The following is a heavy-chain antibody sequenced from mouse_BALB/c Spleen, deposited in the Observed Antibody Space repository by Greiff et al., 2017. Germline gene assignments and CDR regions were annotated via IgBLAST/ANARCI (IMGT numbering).Heavy chain of an antibody. D-gene: IGHD4-1*01. CDR3: ARDWDHYFDY. CDR2: IDPSDSET. Sequence: QVQLQQSGPQLVRPGASVKISCKASGYSFTSYWMHWVKQRPGQGLEWIGMIDPSDSETRLNQKFKDKATLTVDKSSSTAYMQLCSPTSEDSAVYYCARDWDHYFDYWGQGTTLTVSS. V-gene: IGHV1S127*01. CDR1: GYSFTSYW. J-gene: IGHJ2*01.